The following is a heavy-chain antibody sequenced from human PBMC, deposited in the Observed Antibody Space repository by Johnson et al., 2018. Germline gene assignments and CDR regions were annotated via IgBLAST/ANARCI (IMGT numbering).Heavy chain of an antibody. V-gene: IGHV1-3*01. Sequence: VQLVETGAEVKKPGASVKVSCKASGYAFTSNVMHWVRQAPGQRLEWMGWINAGNGNTKYSQKLQGRVTITRDPSTSTVYMELSSLRSEDTAVYYCARVHLEGAFDIWGQGTMVTVSS. CDR1: GYAFTSNV. J-gene: IGHJ3*02. D-gene: IGHD5-24*01. CDR2: INAGNGNT. CDR3: ARVHLEGAFDI.